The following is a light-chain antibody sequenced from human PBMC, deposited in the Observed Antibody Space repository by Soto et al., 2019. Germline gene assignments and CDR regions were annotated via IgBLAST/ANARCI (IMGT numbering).Light chain of an antibody. J-gene: IGKJ1*01. Sequence: EIVLTQSPGTLSLSPGERATLSCRASQSVSGTYLAWYQQKPGQAPRLLIYAASSRATGIPDRFSGSGSGTDFTLTISSLEPEDIAVYYCQQFGSSPWTFGQGTKVEIK. CDR3: QQFGSSPWT. CDR2: AAS. CDR1: QSVSGTY. V-gene: IGKV3-20*01.